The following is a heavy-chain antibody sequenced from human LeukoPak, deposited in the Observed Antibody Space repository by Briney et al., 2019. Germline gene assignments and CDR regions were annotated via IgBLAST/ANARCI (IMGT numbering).Heavy chain of an antibody. V-gene: IGHV3-30*04. CDR1: GFTFGDYA. J-gene: IGHJ4*02. CDR2: ISYDGSNK. CDR3: AKTLDSSGWDY. D-gene: IGHD6-19*01. Sequence: PGGSLRLSCTASGFTFGDYAISWVRQAPGKGLEWVAVISYDGSNKYYADSVKGRFTISRDNSKNTLYLQMNSLRAEDTAVYYCAKTLDSSGWDYWGQGTLVTVSS.